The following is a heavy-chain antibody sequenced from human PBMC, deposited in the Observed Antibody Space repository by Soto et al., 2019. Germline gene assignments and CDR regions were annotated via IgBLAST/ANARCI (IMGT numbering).Heavy chain of an antibody. CDR1: GFTFSFYS. J-gene: IGHJ4*02. V-gene: IGHV3-48*02. Sequence: EVQLVESGGGLVQPGESLRLSCAASGFTFSFYSMNWVRQAPGKGLEWVSYISSSGDTIYYADSVKGRFTISRDNAKNSLYLQMNSLRDEYTAVYYCASPYCTGNSCYSILGYYWGQGTLVTVSS. CDR2: ISSSGDTI. CDR3: ASPYCTGNSCYSILGYY. D-gene: IGHD2-15*01.